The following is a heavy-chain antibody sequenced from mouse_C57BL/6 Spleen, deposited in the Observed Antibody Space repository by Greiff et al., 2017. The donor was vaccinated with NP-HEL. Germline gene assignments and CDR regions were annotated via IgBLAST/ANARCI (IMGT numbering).Heavy chain of an antibody. J-gene: IGHJ1*03. Sequence: VHVKQSVAELVRPGASVKLSCTASGFNIKNTYMHWVKQRPEQGLEWIGRIDPANGNTKYAPKFQGKATITADTSSNTAYLQLSSLTSEDTAIYYCATTNYSNYWYFDVWGTGTTVTVSS. V-gene: IGHV14-3*01. D-gene: IGHD2-5*01. CDR3: ATTNYSNYWYFDV. CDR2: IDPANGNT. CDR1: GFNIKNTY.